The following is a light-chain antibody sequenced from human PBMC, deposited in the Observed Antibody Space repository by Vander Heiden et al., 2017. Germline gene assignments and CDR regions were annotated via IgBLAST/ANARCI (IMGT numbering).Light chain of an antibody. Sequence: QPALSQPASVSASPGLSITISCTGTSSDIGGYSYVSWYQRHPGKAPKLIIYDVDSRPSGVSNRFSGSKSGKTASLTISGLQAEDEAEYYCSSYTTSGTFPYVFGAGTQVTVL. CDR1: SSDIGGYSY. CDR2: DVD. V-gene: IGLV2-14*01. J-gene: IGLJ1*01. CDR3: SSYTTSGTFPYV.